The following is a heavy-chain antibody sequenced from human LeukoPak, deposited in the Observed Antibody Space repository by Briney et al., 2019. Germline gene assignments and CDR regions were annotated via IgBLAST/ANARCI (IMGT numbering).Heavy chain of an antibody. CDR1: GFTLSDYY. V-gene: IGHV3-11*01. CDR2: SSSSGSII. Sequence: GGSLRLSCAASGFTLSDYYKSWIRQAPGKGLEWVSYSSSSGSIIYYADSVKGRFAISRDNAKNSLYLQMNSLRAEDTAVYYCARRRDFIDYWGQGTLVTVSS. J-gene: IGHJ4*02. D-gene: IGHD3/OR15-3a*01. CDR3: ARRRDFIDY.